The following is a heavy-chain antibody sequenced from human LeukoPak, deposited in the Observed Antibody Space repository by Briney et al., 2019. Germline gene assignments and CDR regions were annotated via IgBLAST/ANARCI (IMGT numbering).Heavy chain of an antibody. J-gene: IGHJ6*02. Sequence: GGSLRLSCAASGFTFRSYWMHWVRQAPGKGLVWVSRINSDGSSTSYADSVKGRFIISRDNAKNTLYLQMNSLRAEDTAVYYCARDQEQWLVSPRYYYGMDVWGQGTTVTVSS. CDR1: GFTFRSYW. CDR2: INSDGSST. D-gene: IGHD6-19*01. CDR3: ARDQEQWLVSPRYYYGMDV. V-gene: IGHV3-74*01.